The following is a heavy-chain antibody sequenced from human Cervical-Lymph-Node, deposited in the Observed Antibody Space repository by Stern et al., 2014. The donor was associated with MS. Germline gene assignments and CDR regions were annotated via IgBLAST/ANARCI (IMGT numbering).Heavy chain of an antibody. CDR3: TSGNYGMDV. CDR1: GFTFSSAW. V-gene: IGHV3-74*01. D-gene: IGHD1-26*01. CDR2: INIDGSST. Sequence: EVQLVESGGGLVQPGGSLRLSCAASGFTFSSAWMYWVRQAPGKGLVCVSRINIDGSSTYYADPVKGRFNTSRDNAKSTLYLQMNSLRAEDTAVYYCTSGNYGMDVWGQGTTVTVSS. J-gene: IGHJ6*02.